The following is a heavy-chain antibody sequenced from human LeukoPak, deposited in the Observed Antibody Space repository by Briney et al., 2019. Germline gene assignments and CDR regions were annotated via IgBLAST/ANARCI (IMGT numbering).Heavy chain of an antibody. Sequence: SETLSITCTVSGGSISNQNFYCGWIRQPPGKGLEWVGSIYFTGSTYYHPSLESRVTISVDTSKNQFSLKVSAVTAADTAVYHCAKSRGRGSFDPWGQGTLVIGSS. CDR1: GGSISNQNFY. CDR2: IYFTGST. D-gene: IGHD5-24*01. J-gene: IGHJ5*02. CDR3: AKSRGRGSFDP. V-gene: IGHV4-39*01.